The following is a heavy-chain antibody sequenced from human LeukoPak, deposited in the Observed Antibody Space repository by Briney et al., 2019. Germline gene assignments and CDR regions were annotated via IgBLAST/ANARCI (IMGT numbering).Heavy chain of an antibody. J-gene: IGHJ6*02. D-gene: IGHD3-3*01. V-gene: IGHV3-23*01. Sequence: GGSLRLSCAVSGFTFSNYAMNWVRQAPGKGLEWVSGISASGGSTYYADSVKGRFTISRDNLKNTLYVQMKSLRAEDTALYYCAKDFWSGYQLYYYGMDVWGQGTMVTVSS. CDR2: ISASGGST. CDR3: AKDFWSGYQLYYYGMDV. CDR1: GFTFSNYA.